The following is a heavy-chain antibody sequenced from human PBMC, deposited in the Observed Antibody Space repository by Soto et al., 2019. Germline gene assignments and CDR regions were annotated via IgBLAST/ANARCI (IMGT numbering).Heavy chain of an antibody. CDR2: IYYSGST. CDR3: ARHFSVDYFDY. Sequence: SETLSLTCTVSGGSISRGGYYWSWIRQHPGKGLEWIGYIYYSGSTYYNPSLKSRVTISVDTSKNQFSLKLSSVTAADTAVYYCARHFSVDYFDYWGQGALVTVSS. V-gene: IGHV4-31*03. CDR1: GGSISRGGYY. J-gene: IGHJ4*02.